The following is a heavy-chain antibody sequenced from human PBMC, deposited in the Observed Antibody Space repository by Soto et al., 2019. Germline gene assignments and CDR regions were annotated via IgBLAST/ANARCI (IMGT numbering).Heavy chain of an antibody. CDR1: GFTFSSYG. J-gene: IGHJ6*02. V-gene: IGHV3-33*01. CDR3: ARGKGGLRLGELSSPVGYGMDV. Sequence: ESGGGVVQPGRSLRLSCAASGFTFSSYGMHWVRQAPGKGLEWVAVIWYDGSNKYYADSVKGRFTISRDNSKNTLYLQMNSLRAEDTAVYYWARGKGGLRLGELSSPVGYGMDVWGQGTTVTVSS. D-gene: IGHD3-16*02. CDR2: IWYDGSNK.